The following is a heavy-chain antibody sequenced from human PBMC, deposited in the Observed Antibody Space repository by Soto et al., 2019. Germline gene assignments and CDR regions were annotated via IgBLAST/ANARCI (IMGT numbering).Heavy chain of an antibody. CDR3: ARAVGTAAGYWIDF. V-gene: IGHV1-46*03. CDR2: INPSGGNS. D-gene: IGHD6-13*01. CDR1: GYTFTTYY. Sequence: QVQLVQSGAEVMKPGASVKVSCKASGYTFTTYYVHWVRQAPGQGLEWMGIINPSGGNSNFAQKFQGRITTTRDTSTTTVYMELRSLTFEDTAVYYCARAVGTAAGYWIDFWGQGTLVTVSS. J-gene: IGHJ4*02.